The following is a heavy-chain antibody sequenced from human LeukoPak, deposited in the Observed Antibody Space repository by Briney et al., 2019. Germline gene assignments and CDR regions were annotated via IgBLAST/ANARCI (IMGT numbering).Heavy chain of an antibody. CDR1: EFTFSTYW. CDR2: IKQDGSEK. J-gene: IGHJ3*02. Sequence: PGGSLRLSCAASEFTFSTYWMSWVRQAPGKGLEWVADIKQDGSEKYYVDSVKGRFTISRDNAKNSLYLQMNSLRAEDTAVYYCAREPRHTDAFDIWGQGTMVTVSS. D-gene: IGHD3-16*02. V-gene: IGHV3-7*01. CDR3: AREPRHTDAFDI.